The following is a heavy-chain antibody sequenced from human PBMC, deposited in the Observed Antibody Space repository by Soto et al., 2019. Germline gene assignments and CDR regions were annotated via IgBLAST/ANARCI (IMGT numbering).Heavy chain of an antibody. D-gene: IGHD4-17*01. Sequence: GGSLRLSCVFSGFTFSTYTMNWVRQAPGKGLEWVSSINGRSNGVYYADSVKGRFTISRDNAKNSLYLQLNRLRPEDTAISYWAREDGVVASSSAFDHWGLGTLVTVSS. V-gene: IGHV3-21*01. J-gene: IGHJ4*02. CDR1: GFTFSTYT. CDR2: INGRSNGV. CDR3: AREDGVVASSSAFDH.